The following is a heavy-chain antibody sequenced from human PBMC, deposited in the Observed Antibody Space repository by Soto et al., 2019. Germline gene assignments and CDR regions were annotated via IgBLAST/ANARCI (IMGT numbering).Heavy chain of an antibody. CDR1: GGSISSGDYY. Sequence: PSETLSLTCTVSGGSISSGDYYWSWIRQPPGKGLEWIGYIYYSGSTYYNPSLKSRVTISVDTSKNQFSLKLSSVTAADTAVYYCARLIGYCISTSCLNWFDPWGQGTLVTVSS. CDR3: ARLIGYCISTSCLNWFDP. J-gene: IGHJ5*02. V-gene: IGHV4-30-4*01. D-gene: IGHD2-2*01. CDR2: IYYSGST.